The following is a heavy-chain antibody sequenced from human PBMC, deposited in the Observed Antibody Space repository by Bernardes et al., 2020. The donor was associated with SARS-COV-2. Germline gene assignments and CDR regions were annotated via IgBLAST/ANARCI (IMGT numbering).Heavy chain of an antibody. CDR2: IYYSGST. V-gene: IGHV4-59*01. D-gene: IGHD3-10*01. J-gene: IGHJ6*02. CDR3: ARGARITMVRGGGRTPIETLYYYYYGMDV. Sequence: SETLSLTCTVSGGSISSYYWSWIRQPPGKGLEWIGYIYYSGSTNYNPSLKSRVTISVDTSKNQFSLKLSSVTAADTAVYYCARGARITMVRGGGRTPIETLYYYYYGMDVWGQGTTVTVSS. CDR1: GGSISSYY.